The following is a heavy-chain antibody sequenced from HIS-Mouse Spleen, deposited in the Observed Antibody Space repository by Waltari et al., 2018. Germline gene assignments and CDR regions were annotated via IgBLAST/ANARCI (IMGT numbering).Heavy chain of an antibody. CDR3: ARIAEGYSSGWYAFDY. D-gene: IGHD6-19*01. J-gene: IGHJ4*02. V-gene: IGHV2-70*15. CDR1: GFSPSTSGMF. Sequence: QVTLRESGPALVKPTQTLTLTCTFSGFSPSTSGMFVSWIRQPPGKALDWLARIEWDDDKYYSTSLKTRLTISKDTSKNQVVLTMTNMDPVDTATYYCARIAEGYSSGWYAFDYWGQGTLVTVSS. CDR2: IEWDDDK.